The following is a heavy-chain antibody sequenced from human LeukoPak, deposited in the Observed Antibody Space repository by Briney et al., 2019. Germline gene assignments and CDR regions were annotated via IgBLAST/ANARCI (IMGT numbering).Heavy chain of an antibody. CDR3: ARKGIGSSRYQNMDV. V-gene: IGHV3-23*01. Sequence: GGSLRLSCAASGLTFSSYAMSWVRQAPGKGPEWVSTISIDGGRTYYADSVKGRFTVSRDTSKNTLYLQMNSLRAEDTAVYYCARKGIGSSRYQNMDVWGKGTTVTVSS. J-gene: IGHJ6*03. CDR2: ISIDGGRT. D-gene: IGHD6-25*01. CDR1: GLTFSSYA.